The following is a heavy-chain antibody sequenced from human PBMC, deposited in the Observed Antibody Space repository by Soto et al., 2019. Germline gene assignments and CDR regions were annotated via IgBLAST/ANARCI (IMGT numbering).Heavy chain of an antibody. CDR2: ISSSSSYT. Sequence: GGSLRLSCAASGFTFSDYYMSWIRQAPGKGLEWVSYISSSSSYTNYTDSVKGRFTISRDNAKNSLYLQMNSLRAEDTAVYYCARDNRGWTGLFDYWGQGTLVTVSS. CDR1: GFTFSDYY. V-gene: IGHV3-11*06. CDR3: ARDNRGWTGLFDY. J-gene: IGHJ4*02. D-gene: IGHD2-8*02.